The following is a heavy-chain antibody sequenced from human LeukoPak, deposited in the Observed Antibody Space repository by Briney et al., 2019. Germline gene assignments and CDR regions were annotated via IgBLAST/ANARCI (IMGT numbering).Heavy chain of an antibody. J-gene: IGHJ4*02. D-gene: IGHD5-12*01. CDR1: GFTVSRNY. CDR3: AGAYGYNYFHY. Sequence: GGSLRLSCAASGFTVSRNYMSWVRQAPGKGLEWVSVIYTDGSTYYADSVRGRFTISRDNSENTLYLQMNSLRAEDTALYYCAGAYGYNYFHYWGQGTLSPSPQ. V-gene: IGHV3-53*01. CDR2: IYTDGST.